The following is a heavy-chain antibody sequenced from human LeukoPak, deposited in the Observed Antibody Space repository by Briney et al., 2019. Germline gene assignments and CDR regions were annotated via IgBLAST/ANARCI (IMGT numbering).Heavy chain of an antibody. D-gene: IGHD1-26*01. V-gene: IGHV4-34*01. CDR2: INHSGST. Sequence: SETLSLTCAVYGGSFSGYYWSWIRQPPGKGLEWIGEINHSGSTNYNPSLKSRVTISVDTSKNQFSLKLSSVTAADTAVYYCAGGYSGSFNPTYYFDYWGQGTLVTVSS. CDR3: AGGYSGSFNPTYYFDY. J-gene: IGHJ4*02. CDR1: GGSFSGYY.